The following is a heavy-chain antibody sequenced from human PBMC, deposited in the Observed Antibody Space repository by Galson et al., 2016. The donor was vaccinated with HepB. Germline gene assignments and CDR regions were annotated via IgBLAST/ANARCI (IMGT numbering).Heavy chain of an antibody. CDR2: IHSDGSTT. J-gene: IGHJ3*02. V-gene: IGHV3-74*01. Sequence: SLRLSCAASGFIFSNYWMHWVRQAPGKGLVWVSRIHSDGSTTSYADSVKGRFTVSGDNAKNTLYMQMNSLRAEDTAVYYCARESPTTAGAFDIWGQGTMVTVSS. CDR3: ARESPTTAGAFDI. D-gene: IGHD4-17*01. CDR1: GFIFSNYW.